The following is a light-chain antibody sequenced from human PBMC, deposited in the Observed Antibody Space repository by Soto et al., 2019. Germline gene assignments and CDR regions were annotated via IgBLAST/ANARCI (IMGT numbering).Light chain of an antibody. CDR3: MQALQSLT. Sequence: EIVMTQSPFTLPVTPGEPASISCRSSQSLLYNNTYNYLDWYVQKPGQSPQLLIYFGSNRAPGGPDRFSGSGSGTDFTLKINRVEAEDVGTYYCMQALQSLTFGQGTRPAIK. CDR2: FGS. J-gene: IGKJ5*01. V-gene: IGKV2-28*01. CDR1: QSLLYNNTYNY.